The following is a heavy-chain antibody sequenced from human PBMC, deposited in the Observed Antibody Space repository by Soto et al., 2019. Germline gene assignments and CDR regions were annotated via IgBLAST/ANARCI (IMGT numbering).Heavy chain of an antibody. CDR3: AGEKVGTTGIDF. J-gene: IGHJ4*02. Sequence: QAQLGQSGAEVKKPGASVKVSCKASGYTFTGYDINWVRQATGQGLEWMGWMNPNSGNTGYAQNFQGRVTMTRDNYITTAYMELTSLRDDDSAVYYCAGEKVGTTGIDFWGQGTLVTVSS. V-gene: IGHV1-8*01. D-gene: IGHD1-26*01. CDR1: GYTFTGYD. CDR2: MNPNSGNT.